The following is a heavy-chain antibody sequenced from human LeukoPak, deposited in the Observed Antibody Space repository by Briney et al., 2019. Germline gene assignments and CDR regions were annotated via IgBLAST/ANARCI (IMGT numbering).Heavy chain of an antibody. J-gene: IGHJ4*02. CDR2: IYYSGST. V-gene: IGHV4-59*01. CDR1: GGSISSYY. Sequence: SETLSPTCTVSGGSISSYYWSWIRQPPGKGLEWIGYIYYSGSTNYNPSLKSRITISVDTSKNQFSLKLSSVAAADTAVYYCARGDPGITGTTYFDYWGQGTLVTVSS. D-gene: IGHD1-20*01. CDR3: ARGDPGITGTTYFDY.